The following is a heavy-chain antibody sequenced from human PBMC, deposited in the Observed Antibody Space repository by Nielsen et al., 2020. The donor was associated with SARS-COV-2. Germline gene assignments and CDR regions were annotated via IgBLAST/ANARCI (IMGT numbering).Heavy chain of an antibody. Sequence: SETLSLSCAVYGGSFSGYYWSWIRQPPGKGLEWIGEINHSGSTNYNPSLKSRVTISVDTSKNQFSLKLSSVTAADTAVYYCARGKETVIHNWFDPWGQGTLVTVSS. CDR2: INHSGST. CDR3: ARGKETVIHNWFDP. V-gene: IGHV4-34*01. CDR1: GGSFSGYY. D-gene: IGHD4-17*01. J-gene: IGHJ5*02.